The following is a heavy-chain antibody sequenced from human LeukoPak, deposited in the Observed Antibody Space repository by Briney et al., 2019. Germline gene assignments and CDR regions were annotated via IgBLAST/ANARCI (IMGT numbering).Heavy chain of an antibody. CDR2: ISGTGGST. V-gene: IGHV3-23*01. CDR3: AKDALYCTSTSCYIVGTYYFDY. Sequence: GGSLRLSCAASGFTFSNYAMSWVRQAPGKGLEWVSSISGTGGSTYYADSVKGRFTVSRDNSKNTLYLQMNTLRAEDTALYYCAKDALYCTSTSCYIVGTYYFDYWGQGTLVTVSS. CDR1: GFTFSNYA. D-gene: IGHD2-2*02. J-gene: IGHJ4*02.